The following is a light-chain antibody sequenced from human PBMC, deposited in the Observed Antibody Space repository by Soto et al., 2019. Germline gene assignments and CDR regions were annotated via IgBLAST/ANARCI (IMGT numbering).Light chain of an antibody. CDR2: GAS. CDR3: QQRSNWPPIT. V-gene: IGKV3-11*01. J-gene: IGKJ3*01. Sequence: EVVLTQSPVTLSLAPGEIATLSCSSSQSVSSHLAWYQQKPGQAPRLLIYGASNRATGIPARFSGSGSGTDFTLTISSLEPEDFAVYYCQQRSNWPPITFGPGTKVDIK. CDR1: QSVSSH.